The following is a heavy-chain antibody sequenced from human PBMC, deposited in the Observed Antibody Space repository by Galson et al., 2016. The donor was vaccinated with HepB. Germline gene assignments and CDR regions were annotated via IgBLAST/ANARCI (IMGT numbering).Heavy chain of an antibody. D-gene: IGHD3-22*01. J-gene: IGHJ3*02. CDR3: ARLLPEDYYDRQTHDAFDI. CDR2: IYWNDDK. V-gene: IGHV2-5*01. Sequence: PALVKPTQTLTLTCTLSGFSLSTNGVGVGWIRQPPGKALEWLALIYWNDDKLYSPSLKSRVTITKDTSKNQVLLTMTNMDPADTATYYCARLLPEDYYDRQTHDAFDIWGQGTMVTVSS. CDR1: GFSLSTNGVG.